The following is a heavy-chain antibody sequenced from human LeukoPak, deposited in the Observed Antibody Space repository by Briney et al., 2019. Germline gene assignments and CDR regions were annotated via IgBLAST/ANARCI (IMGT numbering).Heavy chain of an antibody. J-gene: IGHJ4*02. Sequence: GGSLRLSCAASGFTVSSNYMSWVRRAPGKGLEWVSVIYSGGSTYYADSVKGRFTISRDNSKNTLYLQMNSLRAEDTAVYYCARDKERRSSGYFDYWGQGTLVTVSS. CDR1: GFTVSSNY. D-gene: IGHD3-22*01. V-gene: IGHV3-53*01. CDR2: IYSGGST. CDR3: ARDKERRSSGYFDY.